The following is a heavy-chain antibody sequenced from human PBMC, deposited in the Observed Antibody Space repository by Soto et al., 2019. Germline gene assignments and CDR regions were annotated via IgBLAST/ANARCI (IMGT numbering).Heavy chain of an antibody. V-gene: IGHV3-11*06. Sequence: GGSLRLSSAASGFTFVYYYMSWIRQAPGKGLEWVSYISSSSSYTNYADSVKGRFTISRDNAKNSLYLQMNSLRAEDTAVYYCARARAYYYDSSGYPPAFDYWGQGTLVTVS. D-gene: IGHD3-22*01. J-gene: IGHJ4*02. CDR1: GFTFVYYY. CDR3: ARARAYYYDSSGYPPAFDY. CDR2: ISSSSSYT.